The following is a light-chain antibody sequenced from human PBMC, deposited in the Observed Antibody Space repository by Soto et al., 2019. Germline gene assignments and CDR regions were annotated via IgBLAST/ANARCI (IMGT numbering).Light chain of an antibody. J-gene: IGKJ4*01. V-gene: IGKV3-11*01. Sequence: EIVLTQSPATLSLSPGERATLSCRASQSVSSYLAWYQQKPGQAPRLLIHDASNRATGIPARFSGSGSGTDFTLTISSLEPEDFAVYYCQQRSNWSSLTFGGGTKVEIK. CDR1: QSVSSY. CDR3: QQRSNWSSLT. CDR2: DAS.